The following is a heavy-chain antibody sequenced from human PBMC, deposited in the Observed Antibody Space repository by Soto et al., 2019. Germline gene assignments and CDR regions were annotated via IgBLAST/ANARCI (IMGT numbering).Heavy chain of an antibody. CDR3: ARGRYCLTGRCFPNWFDS. D-gene: IGHD2-15*01. J-gene: IGHJ5*01. Sequence: PSETLSLTSSVSGDSISTVDYFWAWICQPPGQALEYIGYIYKSTTTYYNPSFESRVAISLDTSKSQFSLNVTSVTAADTAVYFCARGRYCLTGRCFPNWFDSWGQGTLVTVSS. CDR2: IYKSTTT. V-gene: IGHV4-30-4*01. CDR1: GDSISTVDYF.